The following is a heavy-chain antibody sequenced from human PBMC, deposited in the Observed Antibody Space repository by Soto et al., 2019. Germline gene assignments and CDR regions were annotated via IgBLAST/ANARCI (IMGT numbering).Heavy chain of an antibody. CDR3: APAPAGLDV. V-gene: IGHV3-48*03. Sequence: PGGSLRLSCVASGFSFSSYEMNWVRQAPGKGLELVSYISSSGEVKHYADSVKGRFTISRDNGDNSLFLQMSSLKTEDTAIYYCAPAPAGLDVWGQGTTVTVSS. CDR2: ISSSGEVK. D-gene: IGHD6-13*01. CDR1: GFSFSSYE. J-gene: IGHJ6*02.